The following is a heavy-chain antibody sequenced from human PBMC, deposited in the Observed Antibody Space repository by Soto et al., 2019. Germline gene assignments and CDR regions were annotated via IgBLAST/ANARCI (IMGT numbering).Heavy chain of an antibody. J-gene: IGHJ4*02. CDR1: GGTFSSYA. CDR2: IIPIFGTA. D-gene: IGHD6-19*01. CDR3: ATSPGIAVAGIQVSDPRFDY. V-gene: IGHV1-69*01. Sequence: SVKVSCKASGGTFSSYAISWVRQAPVQGLEWMGGIIPIFGTANYAQKFQGRVMITADESTSTAYMELSSLRSEDTAVYYCATSPGIAVAGIQVSDPRFDYWGQGTLVTVSS.